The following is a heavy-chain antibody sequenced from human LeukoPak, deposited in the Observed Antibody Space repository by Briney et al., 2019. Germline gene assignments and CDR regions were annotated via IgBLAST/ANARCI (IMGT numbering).Heavy chain of an antibody. CDR1: GFTFSNYG. Sequence: GGSLRLSCEASGFTFSNYGMNWVRQAPGKGLEWVSYIRPNDGTTHYADSVKGRFTISRDNAKNTLYLQVNNLRAEDTAVYYCARGPNSNWSGLDFWGQGTLLTVSS. D-gene: IGHD6-6*01. CDR3: ARGPNSNWSGLDF. J-gene: IGHJ4*02. CDR2: IRPNDGTT. V-gene: IGHV3-48*03.